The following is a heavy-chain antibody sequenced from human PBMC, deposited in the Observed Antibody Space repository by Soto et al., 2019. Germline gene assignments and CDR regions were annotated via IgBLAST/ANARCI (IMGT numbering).Heavy chain of an antibody. CDR2: IVPMFGTS. CDR3: NRGSEYDFWSGYL. D-gene: IGHD3-3*01. V-gene: IGHV1-69*06. J-gene: IGHJ4*02. Sequence: QERLVQSGAEVRKPGSSVKVSCKVTGGTSTRYAINWVRQAPGQGLEWTGGIVPMFGTSKYAQKFQGRVTITADTSTNIAYMELRSLRSEDTAVYYCNRGSEYDFWSGYLWGQGNLVSVSS. CDR1: GGTSTRYA.